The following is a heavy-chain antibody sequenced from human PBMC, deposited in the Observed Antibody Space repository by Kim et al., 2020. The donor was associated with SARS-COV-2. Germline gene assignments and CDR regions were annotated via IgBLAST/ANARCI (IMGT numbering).Heavy chain of an antibody. V-gene: IGHV3-48*03. J-gene: IGHJ6*02. D-gene: IGHD3-10*01. Sequence: GGSLRLSCAASGFTFSSYEMNWVRQAPGKGLEWVSYISSSGSTIYYADSVKGRFTISRDNAKNSLYLQMNSLRAEDTAVYYCARDPIDPPYYGSGSFYYYYYGMDVWGQGTTVTVSS. CDR3: ARDPIDPPYYGSGSFYYYYYGMDV. CDR1: GFTFSSYE. CDR2: ISSSGSTI.